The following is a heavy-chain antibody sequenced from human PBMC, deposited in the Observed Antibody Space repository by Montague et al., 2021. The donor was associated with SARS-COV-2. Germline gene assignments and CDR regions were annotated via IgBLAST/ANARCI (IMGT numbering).Heavy chain of an antibody. V-gene: IGHV4-34*01. CDR1: GGSFSGYY. D-gene: IGHD2-2*02. J-gene: IGHJ5*02. CDR3: ASLTLGYCSSTSCYSDWFGP. CDR2: INHSGST. Sequence: SETLSLTCAVYGGSFSGYYWSWIRQPPGKGLGLIGEINHSGSTNYNPSLTSRVTISVDTSKNQFSLKLSSVTAAATAVYYCASLTLGYCSSTSCYSDWFGPWGQGTLVTVSS.